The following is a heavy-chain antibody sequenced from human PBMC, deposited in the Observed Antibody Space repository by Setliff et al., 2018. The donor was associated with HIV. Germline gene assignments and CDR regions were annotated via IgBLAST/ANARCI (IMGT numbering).Heavy chain of an antibody. CDR1: GYTFTSYA. Sequence: ASVKVSCKASGYTFTSYAVHWVRQAPGQRLEWMGWINAGNGKIKYSQKFQGRVTITRDTSTSTAYMELSSLRSEDTAVYYCARATPYSSSWYNWFDPWGQGTLVTVSS. CDR2: INAGNGKI. D-gene: IGHD6-13*01. J-gene: IGHJ5*02. CDR3: ARATPYSSSWYNWFDP. V-gene: IGHV1-3*01.